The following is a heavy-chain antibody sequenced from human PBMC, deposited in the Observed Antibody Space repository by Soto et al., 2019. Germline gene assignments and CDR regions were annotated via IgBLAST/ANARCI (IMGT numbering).Heavy chain of an antibody. V-gene: IGHV4-30-4*01. CDR1: GGSTSSDNY. D-gene: IGHD3-16*01. Sequence: SETLSLTCTVSGGSTSSDNYWSWIRQPPGKGLEWIGHIYYSGNTDYNPSLKSRLAISIDTSKDQFSLKLSSVTAADTAVYFCAREGGESSDGLYYFDSWGQGSLVTVS. CDR2: IYYSGNT. J-gene: IGHJ4*02. CDR3: AREGGESSDGLYYFDS.